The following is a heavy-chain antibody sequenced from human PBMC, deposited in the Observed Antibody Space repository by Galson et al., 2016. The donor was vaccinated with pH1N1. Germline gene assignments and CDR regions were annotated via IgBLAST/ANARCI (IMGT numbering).Heavy chain of an antibody. CDR2: IYWDDSE. D-gene: IGHD2-21*01. CDR3: VHSDNIVVEEAAFDIFDI. V-gene: IGHV2-5*02. CDR1: GFSLSASGEA. Sequence: PALVKPTQTLTLTCAFSGFSLSASGEAVGWLRQPPGKAPEWLAMIYWDDSERYSQSLKDRLTISKDSTKRHVVLTMTDMDPEDTGTYYCVHSDNIVVEEAAFDIFDIWGQGAAVHVSS. J-gene: IGHJ3*02.